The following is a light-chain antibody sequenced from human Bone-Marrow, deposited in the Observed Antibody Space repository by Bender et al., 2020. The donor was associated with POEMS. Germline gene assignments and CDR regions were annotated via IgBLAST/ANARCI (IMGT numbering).Light chain of an antibody. V-gene: IGLV1-47*01. CDR1: SSDVGGYNY. J-gene: IGLJ1*01. Sequence: QSALTQPPSASGSPGQSVTISCTGTSSDVGGYNYVSWYQQLPGTAPKLLIYRNNERPSGVPDRFSGSKSGTSASLAITGLQSADEADYYCATWDDRLNGPIFGAGTTVTVL. CDR3: ATWDDRLNGPI. CDR2: RNN.